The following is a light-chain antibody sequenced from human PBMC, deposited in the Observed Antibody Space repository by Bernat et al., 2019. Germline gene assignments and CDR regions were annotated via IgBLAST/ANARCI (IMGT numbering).Light chain of an antibody. CDR3: QHYDNLVWT. Sequence: DIQMTQSPSSLSASVGDRVTITCQASQDISNYLNWYQQKPGKAPKLLIYDASNLQTGVPSRFSGSGSGTDFTFTISSLQPEDIATYYCQHYDNLVWTFGQGTKVEIK. J-gene: IGKJ1*01. CDR2: DAS. CDR1: QDISNY. V-gene: IGKV1-33*01.